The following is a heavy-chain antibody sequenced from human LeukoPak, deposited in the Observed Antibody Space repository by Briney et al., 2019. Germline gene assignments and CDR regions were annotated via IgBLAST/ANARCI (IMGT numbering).Heavy chain of an antibody. CDR1: GGSISSYY. J-gene: IGHJ6*02. Sequence: SETLSLTCTVSGGSISSYYWSWIRQPPGKGLEWIGYIYCSGSTNYNPSLKSRVTISVDTSKNQFSLKLSSVTAADTAVYYCARDRGVVVTASRFYYYYGMDVWGQGTTVTVSS. D-gene: IGHD2-21*02. V-gene: IGHV4-59*01. CDR2: IYCSGST. CDR3: ARDRGVVVTASRFYYYYGMDV.